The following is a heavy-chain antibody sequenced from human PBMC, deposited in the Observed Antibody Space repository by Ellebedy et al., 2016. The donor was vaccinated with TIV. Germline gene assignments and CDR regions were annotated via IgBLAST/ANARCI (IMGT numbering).Heavy chain of an antibody. CDR3: ARGVSYYHDSSGYGTV. J-gene: IGHJ6*02. V-gene: IGHV3-74*01. D-gene: IGHD3-22*01. Sequence: GGSLRLXXAASGFTFSSYCMNWVRQAPGKGLVWVSRINSDGSDTNYADSVKGRFTISRDNAENTLYLQMSGLRAEDTAVYYCARGVSYYHDSSGYGTVWGQGTTVTVSS. CDR1: GFTFSSYC. CDR2: INSDGSDT.